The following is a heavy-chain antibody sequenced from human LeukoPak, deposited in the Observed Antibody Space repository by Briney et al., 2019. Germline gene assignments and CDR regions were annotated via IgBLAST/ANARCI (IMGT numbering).Heavy chain of an antibody. CDR1: GGSISSSSYY. Sequence: SGTLSLTCTVSGGSISSSSYYWGWIRQPPGKGLEWIGSIYYSGSTHYNPSLKSRVTISVDTSKNQFSLKLSSVTAADTAVYYCQGNIPAFDIWGQGTMVTVSS. CDR2: IYYSGST. V-gene: IGHV4-39*01. D-gene: IGHD2/OR15-2a*01. CDR3: QGNIPAFDI. J-gene: IGHJ3*02.